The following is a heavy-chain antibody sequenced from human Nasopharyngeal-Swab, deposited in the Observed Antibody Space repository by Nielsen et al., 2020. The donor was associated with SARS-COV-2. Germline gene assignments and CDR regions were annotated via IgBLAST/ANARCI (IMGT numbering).Heavy chain of an antibody. CDR1: GFTFSSYG. CDR2: ISYDGSNK. J-gene: IGHJ4*02. D-gene: IGHD3-10*01. CDR3: AKGPPILLWFGGFDY. V-gene: IGHV3-30*18. Sequence: GESLKISCAASGFTFSSYGMHWVRQAPGKGLEWVAVISYDGSNKYYADSVMGRFTISRDNSKNTLYLQMNSLRAEDTAVYYCAKGPPILLWFGGFDYWGQGTLVTVSS.